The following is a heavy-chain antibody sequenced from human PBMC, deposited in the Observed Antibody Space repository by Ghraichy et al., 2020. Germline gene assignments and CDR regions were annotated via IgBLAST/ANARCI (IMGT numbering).Heavy chain of an antibody. D-gene: IGHD6-6*01. CDR1: GASINTRGYY. Sequence: SETLSLTCNVSGASINTRGYYWGWIRQPPGKGLEWIGSIYFNGNTNYNPSLSSRVTISLDTSKNHFSLELTSVTAADTAIYYCARPILYSSSYFDYWGQGFLVTVSS. J-gene: IGHJ4*02. CDR2: IYFNGNT. V-gene: IGHV4-39*01. CDR3: ARPILYSSSYFDY.